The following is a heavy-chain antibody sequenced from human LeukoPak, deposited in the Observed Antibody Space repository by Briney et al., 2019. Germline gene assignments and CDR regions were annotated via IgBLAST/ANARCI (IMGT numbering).Heavy chain of an antibody. CDR1: GFTFSSYA. V-gene: IGHV3-30-3*01. J-gene: IGHJ4*02. CDR2: ISYDGSNK. Sequence: PGGSLRLSCAASGFTFSSYAMHWVRQAPGKGLGWVAVISYDGSNKYYADSVKGRFTISRDNSKNTLYLQMNSLRAEDTAVYYCARDPPGSSGFDYWGQGTLVTVSS. D-gene: IGHD3-10*01. CDR3: ARDPPGSSGFDY.